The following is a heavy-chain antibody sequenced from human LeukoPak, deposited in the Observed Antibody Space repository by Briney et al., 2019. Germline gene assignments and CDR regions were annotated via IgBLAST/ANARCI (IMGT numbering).Heavy chain of an antibody. J-gene: IGHJ4*02. D-gene: IGHD5-18*01. CDR2: ISGSGGST. CDR3: AKDIQVPVVTAMVTTRRAFDY. V-gene: IGHV3-23*01. CDR1: GFTFSSYA. Sequence: GGSLKLSCAASGFTFSSYAMSWVRQAPGKGLEWVSAISGSGGSTYYADSVKGRFTISRDNSKNTLYLQMNSLRAEDTAVYYCAKDIQVPVVTAMVTTRRAFDYWGQGTLVTVSS.